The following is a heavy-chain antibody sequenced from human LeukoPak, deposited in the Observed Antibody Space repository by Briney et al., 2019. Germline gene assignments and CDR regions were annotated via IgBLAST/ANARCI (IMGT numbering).Heavy chain of an antibody. CDR2: ISGSGGST. CDR3: AKGEVRAAAGTGFDY. CDR1: GFTFSSYA. D-gene: IGHD6-13*01. V-gene: IGHV3-23*01. J-gene: IGHJ4*02. Sequence: GGSLRLSCAASGFTFSSYAMSWVRQAPGKGLEWVSAISGSGGSTYYADSVKGRFTISRDNSKNTLYLQVNSLRAEDTAVYHCAKGEVRAAAGTGFDYWGQGTPVTVSS.